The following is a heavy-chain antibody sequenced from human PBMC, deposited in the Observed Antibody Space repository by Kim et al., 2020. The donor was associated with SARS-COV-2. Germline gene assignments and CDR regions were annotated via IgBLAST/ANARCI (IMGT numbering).Heavy chain of an antibody. CDR3: VKGGTGTKIILDY. D-gene: IGHD1-7*01. CDR1: GFTFSNFA. J-gene: IGHJ4*02. CDR2: ITAGARDT. Sequence: GGSLRLSCAASGFTFSNFAMNWVRQTPGKGPEWVSVITAGARDTYYTASVRGRFTISSDNSKSTLYLQMNSLRAEDTAVYYCVKGGTGTKIILDYWGQGTLDTVSS. V-gene: IGHV3-23*01.